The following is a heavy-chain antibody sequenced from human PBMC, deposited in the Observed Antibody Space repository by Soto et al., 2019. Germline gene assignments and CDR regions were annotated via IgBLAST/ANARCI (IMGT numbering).Heavy chain of an antibody. J-gene: IGHJ4*02. V-gene: IGHV4-4*02. CDR1: SGSISSSNW. CDR3: ARTSGIVATKFDY. CDR2: IYHSGST. Sequence: SETLSLTCAVSSGSISSSNWWSWVRQPPGKGLEWIGEIYHSGSTNYNPSLKSRVTISVDKSKNQFSLKLSSVTAADTAVYYCARTSGIVATKFDYWGQGTLVTVSS. D-gene: IGHD5-12*01.